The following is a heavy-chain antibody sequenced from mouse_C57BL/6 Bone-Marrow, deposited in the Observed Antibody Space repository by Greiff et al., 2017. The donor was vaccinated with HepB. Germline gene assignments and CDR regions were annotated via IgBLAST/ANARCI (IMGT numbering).Heavy chain of an antibody. V-gene: IGHV5-17*01. J-gene: IGHJ3*01. CDR2: ISIGSSTI. Sequence: EVKLVESGAGLVKPGGSLKLSCAASGFTFSDYGMHWVRQAPEKGLEWVAYISIGSSTIYYADTVKGRFTISRDNAKNTVFMQMTSLRSEDTAMYYCARPNGGEGVWFAYGGQGTLVTVSA. CDR3: ARPNGGEGVWFAY. CDR1: GFTFSDYG. D-gene: IGHD1-1*02.